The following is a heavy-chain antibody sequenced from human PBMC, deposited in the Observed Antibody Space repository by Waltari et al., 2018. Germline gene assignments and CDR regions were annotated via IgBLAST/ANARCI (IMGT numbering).Heavy chain of an antibody. CDR3: AKDLELLWFGELSIREDY. Sequence: EVQLLESGGGLVQPGGSLRLSGAASGFTFTSYAMTGVAQAPENGLEWVSAISGSGGSTYYADSVKGRFTISRDNSKNTLYLQMNSLRAEDTAVYYCAKDLELLWFGELSIREDYWGQGTLVTVSS. V-gene: IGHV3-23*01. CDR2: ISGSGGST. J-gene: IGHJ4*02. CDR1: GFTFTSYA. D-gene: IGHD3-10*01.